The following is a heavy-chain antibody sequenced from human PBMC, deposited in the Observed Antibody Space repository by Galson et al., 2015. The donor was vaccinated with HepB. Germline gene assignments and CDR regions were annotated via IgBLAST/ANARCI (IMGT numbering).Heavy chain of an antibody. Sequence: PALVKPTQTLTLTCTFSGFSLSTSGVGVGWIRQPPGQALEWLALIYWNDDKRYGPSLKTRLTITKDTSKNQVVLTMTNMDPVDTATYYCAHSRHCSSTSCYKPPFDPWGQGTLVTVSS. D-gene: IGHD2-2*02. CDR1: GFSLSTSGVG. J-gene: IGHJ5*02. CDR2: IYWNDDK. CDR3: AHSRHCSSTSCYKPPFDP. V-gene: IGHV2-5*01.